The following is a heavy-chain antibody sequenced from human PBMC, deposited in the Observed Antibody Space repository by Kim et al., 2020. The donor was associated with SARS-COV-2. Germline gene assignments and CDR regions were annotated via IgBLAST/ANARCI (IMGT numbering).Heavy chain of an antibody. V-gene: IGHV4-39*01. J-gene: IGHJ4*02. D-gene: IGHD3-22*01. Sequence: YYNPSLKRPVTASVDTANNQFPLSLSSVTAADTAVYYCAHDSSGYGKFDNWGQGTLVTVSS. CDR3: AHDSSGYGKFDN.